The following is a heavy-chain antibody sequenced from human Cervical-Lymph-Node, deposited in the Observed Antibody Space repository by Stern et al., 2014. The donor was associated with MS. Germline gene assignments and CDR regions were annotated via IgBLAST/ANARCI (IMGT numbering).Heavy chain of an antibody. J-gene: IGHJ3*02. Sequence: QVQLGQSGAEVKKPGASVKVSCKASGYTFTSYYMHWVRQAPGQGLERMGIINPSGGSTSYAQKFQGRVTMTRDTSTSTVYMELSSLRSEDTAVYYCARDPDRVTTVPDAFDIWGQGTMVTVSS. D-gene: IGHD4-17*01. CDR1: GYTFTSYY. CDR3: ARDPDRVTTVPDAFDI. V-gene: IGHV1-46*01. CDR2: INPSGGST.